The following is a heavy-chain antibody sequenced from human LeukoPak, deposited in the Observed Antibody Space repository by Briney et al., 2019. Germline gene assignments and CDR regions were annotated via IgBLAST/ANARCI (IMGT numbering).Heavy chain of an antibody. CDR1: GGSISSYY. V-gene: IGHV4-59*01. D-gene: IGHD6-13*01. Sequence: SETLSLTCTVSGGSISSYYWSWIRQPPGKGLEWIGYIYYSGSTNYNPSLKSRVTISVDTSKNQFSLKLSSVTAADTAVYYCAREGSSWGPNWFDPWGQGTLVTVSS. J-gene: IGHJ5*02. CDR2: IYYSGST. CDR3: AREGSSWGPNWFDP.